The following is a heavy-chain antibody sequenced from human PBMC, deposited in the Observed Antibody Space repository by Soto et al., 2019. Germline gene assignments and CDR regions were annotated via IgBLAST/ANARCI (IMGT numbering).Heavy chain of an antibody. J-gene: IGHJ3*02. CDR1: GGFVSSGSYY. CDR3: ARVARGTATTVVDAFDI. D-gene: IGHD1-1*01. V-gene: IGHV4-34*01. CDR2: MSHSGGT. Sequence: QVQLQQWGAGLLKPSETLSLTCAVYGGFVSSGSYYWSWIRQPPGKGLEWIGEMSHSGGTHFNPCLKSRVTISVDKSNNHFSLKMTSVTAADTALYYCARVARGTATTVVDAFDIWGPGTMVTVSS.